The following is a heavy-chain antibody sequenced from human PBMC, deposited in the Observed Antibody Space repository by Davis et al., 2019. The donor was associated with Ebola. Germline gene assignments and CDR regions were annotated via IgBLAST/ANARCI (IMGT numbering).Heavy chain of an antibody. Sequence: ASVKVSCKASGYTFTGYYMHWVRQAPGQGLEWMGRINSNNGDTNYAQKFQGRVTITADESTSTAYMELRSLRSDDTAVYYCARDQEVVVPAAILSQNYYYGMDVWGQGTTVTVPS. D-gene: IGHD2-2*02. CDR2: INSNNGDT. CDR3: ARDQEVVVPAAILSQNYYYGMDV. J-gene: IGHJ6*02. V-gene: IGHV1-2*02. CDR1: GYTFTGYY.